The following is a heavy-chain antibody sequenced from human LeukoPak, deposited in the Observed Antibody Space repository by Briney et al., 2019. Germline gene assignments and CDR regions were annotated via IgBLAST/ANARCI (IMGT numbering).Heavy chain of an antibody. CDR1: GGSFSGYY. Sequence: SETLSLTCAVYGGSFSGYYWSWIRQPPGKGLEWIGEINHSGSTNYNPSLKSRVTISVDPSKNQFSLNLSSVTAADTAVYYCARRNDFWSGYPFDYWGQGTLVTVSS. CDR3: ARRNDFWSGYPFDY. D-gene: IGHD3-3*01. J-gene: IGHJ4*02. V-gene: IGHV4-34*01. CDR2: INHSGST.